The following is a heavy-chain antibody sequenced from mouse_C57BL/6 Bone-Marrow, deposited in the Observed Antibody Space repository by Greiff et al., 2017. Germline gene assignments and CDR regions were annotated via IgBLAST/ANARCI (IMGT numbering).Heavy chain of an antibody. J-gene: IGHJ2*01. D-gene: IGHD1-1*01. CDR3: TRYYYGRY. V-gene: IGHV14-4*01. Sequence: VQLKESGAELVRPGASVKLSCTASGFNIKDDYMHWVKQRPEQGLEWIGWIDPENGDTEYASKFQGKATITADTSSNTAYLQLSSLTSEDTAVYYCTRYYYGRYWGQGTTLTVSS. CDR2: IDPENGDT. CDR1: GFNIKDDY.